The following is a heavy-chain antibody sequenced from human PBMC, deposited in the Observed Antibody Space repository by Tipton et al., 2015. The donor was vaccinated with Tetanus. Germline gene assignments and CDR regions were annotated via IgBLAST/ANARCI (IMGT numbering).Heavy chain of an antibody. J-gene: IGHJ5*02. D-gene: IGHD3-10*01. CDR2: IYSSGTT. CDR1: GVSMIDSY. V-gene: IGHV4-4*07. Sequence: LRLSCTVSGVSMIDSYWNWIRQPAGKGLEWIGRIYSSGTTNYDPSLRGRVTMSIDTSKNQVSLRLTSVTAADTAVYSCAGGLVRWYEPWGRGTLVSVSS. CDR3: AGGLVRWYEP.